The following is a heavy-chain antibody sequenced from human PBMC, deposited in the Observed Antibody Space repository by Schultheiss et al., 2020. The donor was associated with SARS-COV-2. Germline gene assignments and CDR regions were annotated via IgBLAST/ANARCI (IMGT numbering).Heavy chain of an antibody. CDR2: ISGSGSTI. CDR1: GFTFSSYA. V-gene: IGHV3-23*01. J-gene: IGHJ3*02. CDR3: AREGGSSSGAFDI. Sequence: GGSLRLSCAASGFTFSSYAMSWVRQAPGKGLEWVSAISGSGSTIYYADSVKGRFTISRDNAKNSLYLQMNSLRAEDTAVYYCAREGGSSSGAFDIWGQGTMVTVSS. D-gene: IGHD6-6*01.